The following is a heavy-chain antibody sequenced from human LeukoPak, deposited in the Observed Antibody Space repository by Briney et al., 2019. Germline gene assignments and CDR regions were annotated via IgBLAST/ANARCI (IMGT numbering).Heavy chain of an antibody. J-gene: IGHJ4*02. D-gene: IGHD3-16*02. CDR3: ARDHYDYVWGSYRSEGFDY. V-gene: IGHV3-21*01. CDR2: ISSSSSYV. CDR1: GFTFSSYS. Sequence: GGSLRLSCAASGFTFSSYSMNWVRQAPGKGLEWVSSISSSSSYVYYADSVKGRFTISRDNAKNSPYLQMNSLRAEDTAVYYCARDHYDYVWGSYRSEGFDYWGQGTLVTVSS.